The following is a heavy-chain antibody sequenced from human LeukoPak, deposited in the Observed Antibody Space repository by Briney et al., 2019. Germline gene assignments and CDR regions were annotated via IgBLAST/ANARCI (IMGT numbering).Heavy chain of an antibody. J-gene: IGHJ6*03. Sequence: GASVKVSCKASGYTFTSYDMNWVRQATGQGLEWMGWMNPNSGNTGYAQKFQGRVTMTRNTSISTAYMELSSLRSEDTAVYYCARVAAEVVGVPGAIGFGWLRRDYYYMDVWGKGTTVTVSS. CDR1: GYTFTSYD. D-gene: IGHD2-2*02. CDR3: ARVAAEVVGVPGAIGFGWLRRDYYYMDV. V-gene: IGHV1-8*01. CDR2: MNPNSGNT.